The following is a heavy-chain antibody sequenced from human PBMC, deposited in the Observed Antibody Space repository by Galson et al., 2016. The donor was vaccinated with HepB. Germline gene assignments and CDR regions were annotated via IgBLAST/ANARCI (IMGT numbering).Heavy chain of an antibody. CDR1: GGSISSSYW. J-gene: IGHJ4*02. CDR3: ARGRITGTSPLGY. CDR2: IYHSGST. Sequence: SETLSLTCAVSGGSISSSYWWNWVRQPPGKGLEWIGEIYHSGSTNYTPSLRSRVSISVDTSKNQFSLKVTSVTAADTAVYYCARGRITGTSPLGYWGQGTLVTVSP. V-gene: IGHV4-4*02. D-gene: IGHD1-1*01.